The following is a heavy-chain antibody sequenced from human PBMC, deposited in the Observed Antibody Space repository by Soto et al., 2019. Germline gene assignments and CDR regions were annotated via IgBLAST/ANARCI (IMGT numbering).Heavy chain of an antibody. J-gene: IGHJ6*02. D-gene: IGHD2-2*02. V-gene: IGHV1-18*01. CDR2: ISASNGNT. CDR3: ARDWDGYCSSTSCYKVVDYYGMDV. Sequence: QVQLVQSGAEVKNSGASVKVSCKASGYTFTSYGFSWVRQAPGQGLEWMGWISASNGNTNYAQKLQGRVTMTTDTSTGTAYMELRSLRSDDTATYYCARDWDGYCSSTSCYKVVDYYGMDVWGQGTTVTVSS. CDR1: GYTFTSYG.